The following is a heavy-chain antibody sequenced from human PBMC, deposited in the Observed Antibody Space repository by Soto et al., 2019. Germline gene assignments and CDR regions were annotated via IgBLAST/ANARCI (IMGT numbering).Heavy chain of an antibody. CDR2: IGPNGGST. J-gene: IGHJ4*02. V-gene: IGHV3-23*01. D-gene: IGHD2-15*01. Sequence: EVQLLESGGGLVQPGGSLRLSCAASGFTFSNYAMSWVRQAPGKGLEWVSVIGPNGGSTFYADSVKGRFTVSRDNSKNMLYLQMNSLRADDTAVYYCAKGSSNGCYSTTDSWGQGILVTVSS. CDR3: AKGSSNGCYSTTDS. CDR1: GFTFSNYA.